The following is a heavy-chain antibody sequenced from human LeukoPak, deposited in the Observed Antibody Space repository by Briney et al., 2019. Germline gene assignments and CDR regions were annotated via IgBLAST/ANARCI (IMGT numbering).Heavy chain of an antibody. D-gene: IGHD3-10*01. CDR3: ARLRYYGSGSYVDY. V-gene: IGHV5-51*01. CDR2: NYPGNSET. CDR1: GYSFTNYW. J-gene: IGHJ4*02. Sequence: GESLKISCKSSGYSFTNYWIGWVRQMPGKGLEWMGLNYPGNSETRYSPSFQGQVTISADKSITTAYLQWSSLKASDTAMYYCARLRYYGSGSYVDYWGQGILVTVSS.